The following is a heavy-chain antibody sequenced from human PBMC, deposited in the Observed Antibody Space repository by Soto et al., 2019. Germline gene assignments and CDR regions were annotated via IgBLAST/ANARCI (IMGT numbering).Heavy chain of an antibody. CDR2: ISGGAGSI. V-gene: IGHV3-11*01. J-gene: IGHJ4*02. D-gene: IGHD1-1*01. CDR3: ARGRDWGTTVRASDY. Sequence: PGGSLRLSCAASGFTFSDYYMAWIRQAPGKGLEWVSYISGGAGSIYYADSVKGRFTISRDNAKNSLYLQMNSLRADDTAVYYCARGRDWGTTVRASDYWGQGILVTVSS. CDR1: GFTFSDYY.